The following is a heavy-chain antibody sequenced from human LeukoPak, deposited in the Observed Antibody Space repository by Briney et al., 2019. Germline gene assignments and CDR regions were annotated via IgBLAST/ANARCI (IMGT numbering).Heavy chain of an antibody. Sequence: FQGRVTITRDTSASTAYMELSSLRSEDTAVYYCAKGSSRAVAGASRYYFDYWGQGTLVTVSS. J-gene: IGHJ4*02. D-gene: IGHD6-19*01. CDR3: AKGSSRAVAGASRYYFDY. V-gene: IGHV1-3*01.